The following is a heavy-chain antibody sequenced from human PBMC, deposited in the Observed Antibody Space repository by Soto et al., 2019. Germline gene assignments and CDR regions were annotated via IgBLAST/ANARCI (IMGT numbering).Heavy chain of an antibody. Sequence: QVQLVESGGGVVQPGRSPRLSCAASGFTFSSYGMHWVRQAPGKGLEWVAVIWYDGSNKYYADSVKGRFTISRDNSKNTLYLQMNSLRAEDTAVYYCARSGGSPYYYGMDVWGQGTTVTVSS. D-gene: IGHD2-15*01. V-gene: IGHV3-33*01. CDR2: IWYDGSNK. CDR3: ARSGGSPYYYGMDV. CDR1: GFTFSSYG. J-gene: IGHJ6*02.